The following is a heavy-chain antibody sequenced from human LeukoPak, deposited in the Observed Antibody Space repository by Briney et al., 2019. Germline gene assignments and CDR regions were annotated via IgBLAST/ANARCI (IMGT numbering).Heavy chain of an antibody. J-gene: IGHJ4*02. CDR3: ARVEYYYDSSGYYFFDY. Sequence: SVTVSCKASGGTFSSYAISWVRQAPGQGLEWMGGIIPIFGTANYAQKFQGRVTMTRDTSISTAYMELSRLRSDDTAVYYCARVEYYYDSSGYYFFDYWGQGTLVTVSS. V-gene: IGHV1-69*05. CDR2: IIPIFGTA. D-gene: IGHD3-22*01. CDR1: GGTFSSYA.